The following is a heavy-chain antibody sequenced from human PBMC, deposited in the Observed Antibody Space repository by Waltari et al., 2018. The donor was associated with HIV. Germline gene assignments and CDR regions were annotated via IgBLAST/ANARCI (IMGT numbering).Heavy chain of an antibody. CDR2: INAGNGNT. D-gene: IGHD2-2*01. J-gene: IGHJ5*02. CDR3: ARRYRLGYCSSTSCYENWFDP. V-gene: IGHV1-3*01. Sequence: QVQLVQSGAEVKKPGASVKVSCKASGYTFTSYAMHWVRQAPGQRLEWMGWINAGNGNTKYSQKFQGRVTITRDTSASTAYMELSSLRSEDTAVYYCARRYRLGYCSSTSCYENWFDPWGQGTLVTVSS. CDR1: GYTFTSYA.